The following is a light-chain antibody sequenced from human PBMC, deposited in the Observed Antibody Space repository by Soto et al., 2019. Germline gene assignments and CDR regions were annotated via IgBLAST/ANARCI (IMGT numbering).Light chain of an antibody. CDR2: KAS. Sequence: DIQMTQAPSTLSASVGDRVTITFRASQSISSWLAWYQQKPGKAPKILIYKASLLESGVPSRFSGSGSGTEFTLTISSLQPDDFATYYCQQYNSYSRAFGQGTKVDIK. J-gene: IGKJ1*01. V-gene: IGKV1-5*03. CDR3: QQYNSYSRA. CDR1: QSISSW.